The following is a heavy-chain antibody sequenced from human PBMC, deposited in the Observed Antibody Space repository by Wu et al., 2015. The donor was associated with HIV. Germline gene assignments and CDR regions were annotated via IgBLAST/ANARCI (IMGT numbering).Heavy chain of an antibody. Sequence: QVQLVQSGVEVKRPGSSVKVSCKAIGGTFSGYGINWVRRAPGQGLEWMGRIIPIYDAPNYAHKFQGRLTITADESTTTVYMELSSLRSEDTALYYCARSHSPDSLQYYSPGYNRKIPPFDYWARGRWSPSPQ. CDR1: GGTFSGYG. CDR2: IIPIYDAP. CDR3: ARSHSPDSLQYYSPGYNRKIPPFDY. V-gene: IGHV1-69*13. D-gene: IGHD3-22*01. J-gene: IGHJ4*02.